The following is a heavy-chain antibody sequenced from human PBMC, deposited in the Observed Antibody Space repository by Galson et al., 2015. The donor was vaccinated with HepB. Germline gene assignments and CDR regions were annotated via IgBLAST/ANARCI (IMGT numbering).Heavy chain of an antibody. D-gene: IGHD3-3*01. J-gene: IGHJ3*02. CDR2: INHSGST. V-gene: IGHV4-34*01. Sequence: ETLSLTCAVYGGSSSGYYWSWIRQPPGKGLEWIGEINHSGSTNYNPSLKSRVTISVDTSKNQFSLKLSSVTAADTAVYYCARAAGLRFLETPLVDAFDIWGQGTMVTVSS. CDR3: ARAAGLRFLETPLVDAFDI. CDR1: GGSSSGYY.